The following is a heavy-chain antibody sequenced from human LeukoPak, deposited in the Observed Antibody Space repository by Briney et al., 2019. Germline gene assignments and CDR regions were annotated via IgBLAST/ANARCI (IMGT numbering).Heavy chain of an antibody. Sequence: PSETLSLTCTVSGYSISSGYYWGWIRQPPGEGLEWIGSIHHSGSTYYNPSLKSRVTISVDTSKSQFSLRLSSVTAADTAVYYCASRVNSLDYWGQGTLVTVSS. J-gene: IGHJ4*02. V-gene: IGHV4-38-2*02. CDR2: IHHSGST. CDR3: ASRVNSLDY. CDR1: GYSISSGYY. D-gene: IGHD4-23*01.